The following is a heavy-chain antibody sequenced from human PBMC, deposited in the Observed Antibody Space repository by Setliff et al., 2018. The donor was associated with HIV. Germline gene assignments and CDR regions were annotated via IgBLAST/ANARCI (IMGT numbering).Heavy chain of an antibody. D-gene: IGHD5-18*01. CDR1: GYTFINFG. J-gene: IGHJ6*03. CDR3: ARDPRSGYDSDTAMVTVYYYYMDV. CDR2: ISGYNGNT. V-gene: IGHV1-18*04. Sequence: ASVKVSCKASGYTFINFGITWVRQAPGQGLEWVGYISGYNGNTKYAQNVQGRVTMTTDTSTSTAYMELRSLGYDDTAVYYCARDPRSGYDSDTAMVTVYYYYMDVWGKGTTVTV.